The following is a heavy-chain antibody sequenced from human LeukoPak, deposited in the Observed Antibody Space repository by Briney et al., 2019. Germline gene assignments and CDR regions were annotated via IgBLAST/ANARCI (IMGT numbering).Heavy chain of an antibody. Sequence: PSETLSLTCIVSDDSITMYYWTWIRQPPGKGLEWIGYVDHTGSTKFNPSLNGRVSISRGTSKNFFSLRLRSVTAADTAVYFCARGRVSSSTWYSTYYYFFYMDFWGKGTTVTVSS. D-gene: IGHD4-11*01. V-gene: IGHV4-59*01. J-gene: IGHJ6*03. CDR3: ARGRVSSSTWYSTYYYFFYMDF. CDR1: DDSITMYY. CDR2: VDHTGST.